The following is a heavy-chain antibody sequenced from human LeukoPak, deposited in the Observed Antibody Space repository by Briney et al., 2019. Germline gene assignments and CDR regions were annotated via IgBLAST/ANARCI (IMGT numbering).Heavy chain of an antibody. D-gene: IGHD6-25*01. CDR1: GGSISIISSSTYY. CDR3: ARQLPTAAADTRGYFDY. V-gene: IGHV4-39*01. J-gene: IGHJ4*02. Sequence: PSETLSLTCTVSGGSISIISSSTYYWGWIRQAPGKGLEWIGSLYYGENSHYNPSLESRATLSVDTSNNQFSLKLTSVTAADAAVYFCARQLPTAAADTRGYFDYWGQGTVVTVSS. CDR2: LYYGENS.